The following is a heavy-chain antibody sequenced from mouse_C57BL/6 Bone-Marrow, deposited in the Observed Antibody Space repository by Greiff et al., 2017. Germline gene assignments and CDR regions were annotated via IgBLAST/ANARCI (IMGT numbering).Heavy chain of an antibody. CDR1: GFTFSSYG. CDR2: INSNGGST. CDR3: ARDHYGSSY. D-gene: IGHD1-1*01. Sequence: EVQRVESGGGLVQPGGSLKLSCAASGFTFSSYGMSWVRQTPDKRLELVATINSNGGSTYYPDSVKGRFTISRDNAKNTLYLQMSSLKSEDTAMYYCARDHYGSSYWGQGTTLTVSS. V-gene: IGHV5-6-3*01. J-gene: IGHJ2*01.